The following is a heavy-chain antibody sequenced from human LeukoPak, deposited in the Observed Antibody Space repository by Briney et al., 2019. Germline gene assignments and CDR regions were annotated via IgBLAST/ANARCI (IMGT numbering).Heavy chain of an antibody. V-gene: IGHV3-23*01. J-gene: IGHJ4*02. Sequence: GGSLRLSCAASGFTFSTSWMNWVRQAPGKGLEWVAGISDTGGSTNYADSVKGRFTISRDNPKNTLYLQMNSLRAEDTAVYFCAKRGVVIRVILVGFHKQAYYFDSWGQGALVTVSS. D-gene: IGHD3-22*01. CDR1: GFTFSTSW. CDR3: AKRGVVIRVILVGFHKQAYYFDS. CDR2: ISDTGGST.